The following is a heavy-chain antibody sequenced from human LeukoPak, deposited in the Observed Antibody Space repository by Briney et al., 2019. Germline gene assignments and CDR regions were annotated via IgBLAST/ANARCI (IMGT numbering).Heavy chain of an antibody. CDR1: GFTFSSYA. D-gene: IGHD5/OR15-5a*01. J-gene: IGHJ4*02. CDR2: ISGSGGST. V-gene: IGHV3-23*01. CDR3: AKRPVSRSSFDY. Sequence: GGSLRLSCAASGFTFSSYAMSWVRQAPGKGLEWVSAISGSGGSTYYADSVKGRFTISRDNSKNTLYLQMNSLRAEDTVVYYCAKRPVSRSSFDYWGQGILVTVSS.